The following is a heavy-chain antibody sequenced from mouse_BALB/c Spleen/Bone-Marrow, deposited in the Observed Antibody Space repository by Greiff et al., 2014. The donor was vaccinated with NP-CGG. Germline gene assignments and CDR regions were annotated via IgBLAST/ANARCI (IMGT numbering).Heavy chain of an antibody. V-gene: IGHV1-4*01. CDR2: INPSSGYT. J-gene: IGHJ4*01. D-gene: IGHD2-2*01. CDR3: AKRDIYYGYDGNAMDY. CDR1: GYTFTTYT. Sequence: QVQLQQSGAELARPGASVKMSCKASGYTFTTYTMHWVKQRPGQGLEWIGYINPSSGYTNYNQKFKDKATLTADKSSSTAYMQLSSLTPEDSAVYFCAKRDIYYGYDGNAMDYWGQGTSVTVSS.